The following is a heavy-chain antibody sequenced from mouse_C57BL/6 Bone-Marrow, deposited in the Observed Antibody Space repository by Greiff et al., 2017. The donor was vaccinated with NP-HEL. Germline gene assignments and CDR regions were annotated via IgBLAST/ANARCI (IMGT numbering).Heavy chain of an antibody. CDR3: ARADDYGGDWYFDV. V-gene: IGHV1-63*01. CDR1: GYTFTNYW. CDR2: IYPGGGYT. Sequence: QVQLQQSGAELVRPGPSVKMSCKASGYTFTNYWIGWAKQRPGHGLEWIGDIYPGGGYTNYNEKFKGKATLTADKSSSTAYMQCSSLTSEDSALYYCARADDYGGDWYFDVWGTGTTVTVSS. J-gene: IGHJ1*03. D-gene: IGHD2-4*01.